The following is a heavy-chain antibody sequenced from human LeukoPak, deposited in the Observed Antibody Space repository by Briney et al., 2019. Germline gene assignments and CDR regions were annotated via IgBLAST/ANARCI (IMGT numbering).Heavy chain of an antibody. CDR1: GGFIIGYY. V-gene: IGHV4-59*08. J-gene: IGHJ4*02. CDR2: IHYSGST. D-gene: IGHD1-14*01. Sequence: SETLSLTCTVSGGFIIGYYWSWIRQPPGKGLEWIASIHYSGSTNNNPSLKSQITVSLDTSKNQFSLKLSSVTAADTAVYYCARHRGSNLNRSFDFWGQGTLVTVSS. CDR3: ARHRGSNLNRSFDF.